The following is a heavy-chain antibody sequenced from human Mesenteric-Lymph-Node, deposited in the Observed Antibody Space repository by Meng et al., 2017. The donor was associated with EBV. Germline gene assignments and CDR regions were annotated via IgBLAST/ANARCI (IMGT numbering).Heavy chain of an antibody. CDR3: ARAGSVGWSELDY. CDR1: GGSFGGYY. J-gene: IGHJ4*02. V-gene: IGHV4-34*01. D-gene: IGHD6-19*01. Sequence: QVQLQQWGAGLLKPSETLSLTCAVYGGSFGGYYWSWIRQPPGKGLEWIGEISHSGRTNYNPSPKSRVSLSVDTSKNQFSLKLSSVTAADTAVYYCARAGSVGWSELDYWGQGTLVTVSS. CDR2: ISHSGRT.